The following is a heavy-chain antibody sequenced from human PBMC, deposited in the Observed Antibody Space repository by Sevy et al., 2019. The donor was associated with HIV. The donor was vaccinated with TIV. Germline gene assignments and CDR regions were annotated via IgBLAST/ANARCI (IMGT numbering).Heavy chain of an antibody. CDR2: TWYDGSTK. Sequence: GESLRLSCAASGFTFSSYGMHWVRRAPGKGLEWVALTWYDGSTKFYADSVKGRFTISRDNSKNILSLQMNSLRADDAAVYYCARVRSIYVDTTHYYAMDVWGQGTTVTVSS. V-gene: IGHV3-33*01. CDR1: GFTFSSYG. J-gene: IGHJ6*02. D-gene: IGHD5-18*01. CDR3: ARVRSIYVDTTHYYAMDV.